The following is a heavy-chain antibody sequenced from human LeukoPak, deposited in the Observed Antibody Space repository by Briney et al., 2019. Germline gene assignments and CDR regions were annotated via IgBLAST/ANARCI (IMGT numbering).Heavy chain of an antibody. CDR3: ATGDYFDF. CDR1: GYTFSGYY. V-gene: IGHV1-2*05. J-gene: IGHJ4*02. Sequence: ASVKVSCKASGYTFSGYYVHWVRQAPGQGLEWMGRINPNGGVTNYAQNFQGWVTLTRDTSISTAYMELSRLRSDDTVVYYCATGDYFDFWGQGTLVTVSS. CDR2: INPNGGVT.